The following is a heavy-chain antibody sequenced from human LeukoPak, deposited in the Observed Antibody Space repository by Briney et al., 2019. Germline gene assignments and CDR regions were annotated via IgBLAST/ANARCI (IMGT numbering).Heavy chain of an antibody. J-gene: IGHJ6*02. D-gene: IGHD2-2*02. Sequence: GSSVTVSCMASGYTFTGYYMYWVRQAPGQGLEWMGWISAYNGNINYAPHLQGRVTMTTDTSTSTAYMDLRSLSSDDTAVYYCASAHIVVVPAAIGVMDVWGQGTTVTVCS. V-gene: IGHV1-18*04. CDR3: ASAHIVVVPAAIGVMDV. CDR2: ISAYNGNI. CDR1: GYTFTGYY.